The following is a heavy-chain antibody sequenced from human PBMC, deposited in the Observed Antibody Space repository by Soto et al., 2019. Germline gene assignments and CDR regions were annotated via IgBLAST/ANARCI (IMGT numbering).Heavy chain of an antibody. CDR3: ARSGLALPYSASHWFDP. Sequence: PGGSLRIACEASGFTFSTYGMNWVRQAPGKGLEWLSSISDSGHYIYYADSVKGRFTISRDNAKNSLFLQMNSLRGEDTAVYYCARSGLALPYSASHWFDPWGHGTLVPVSS. D-gene: IGHD5-12*01. CDR1: GFTFSTYG. V-gene: IGHV3-21*01. CDR2: ISDSGHYI. J-gene: IGHJ5*02.